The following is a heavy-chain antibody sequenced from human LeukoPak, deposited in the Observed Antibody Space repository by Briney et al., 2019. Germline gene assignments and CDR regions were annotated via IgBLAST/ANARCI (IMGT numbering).Heavy chain of an antibody. CDR3: ARSQNWNYGDAFDI. J-gene: IGHJ3*02. CDR2: INPNSGGT. D-gene: IGHD1-7*01. Sequence: ASVKVSCKASGYTFTGYYMHWVRQAPGQGLEWMGWINPNSGGTNYAQKFQGRVTMTRDTSISTAYMELSRLRSDDTAVYYCARSQNWNYGDAFDIWGQGTMVTVSS. CDR1: GYTFTGYY. V-gene: IGHV1-2*02.